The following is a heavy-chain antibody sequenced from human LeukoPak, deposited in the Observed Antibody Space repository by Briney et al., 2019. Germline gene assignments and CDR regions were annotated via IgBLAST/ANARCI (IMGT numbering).Heavy chain of an antibody. V-gene: IGHV1-18*01. CDR3: ARSSSSSNY. D-gene: IGHD6-6*01. J-gene: IGHJ4*02. Sequence: ASVKVSCKVSGYTLTELSMHWVRQAPGQGLEWMGWISAYNGNTNYAQKLQGRVTMTTDTSTSTAYMELRSLRSDDTAVYYCARSSSSSNYWGQGTLVTVSS. CDR2: ISAYNGNT. CDR1: GYTLTELS.